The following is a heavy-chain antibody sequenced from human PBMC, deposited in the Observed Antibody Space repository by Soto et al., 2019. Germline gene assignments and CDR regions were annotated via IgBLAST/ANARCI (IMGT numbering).Heavy chain of an antibody. CDR3: AKDGGPAYCRRPGCSAEHFDY. Sequence: QVQLVESGGGVVQPGRSLRLSCAASGFTFSNYAMHWVRQAPGKGLEWVAIVSYDGDNEYYADSVRGRFFISRDNSRNSLVLQTISLRHEDTAVYYCAKDGGPAYCRRPGCSAEHFDYWGQGTQVTVSS. CDR2: VSYDGDNE. CDR1: GFTFSNYA. V-gene: IGHV3-30*18. J-gene: IGHJ4*02. D-gene: IGHD2-2*01.